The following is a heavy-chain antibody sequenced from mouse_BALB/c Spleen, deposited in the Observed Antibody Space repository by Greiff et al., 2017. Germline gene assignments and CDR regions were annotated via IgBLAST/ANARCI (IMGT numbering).Heavy chain of an antibody. J-gene: IGHJ3*01. V-gene: IGHV1-14*01. Sequence: QLQESGPELVKPGASVKMSCKASGYTFTSYVMHWVKQKPGQGLEWIGYINPYNDGTKYNEKFKGKATLTSDKSSSTAYMELSSLTSEDSAVYYCARGGNWAPFAYWGQGTLVTVSA. CDR2: INPYNDGT. CDR1: GYTFTSYV. D-gene: IGHD4-1*01. CDR3: ARGGNWAPFAY.